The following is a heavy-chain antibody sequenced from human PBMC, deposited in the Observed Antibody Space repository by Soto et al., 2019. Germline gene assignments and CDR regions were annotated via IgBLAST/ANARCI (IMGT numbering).Heavy chain of an antibody. V-gene: IGHV3-30-3*01. CDR3: ARALRHYDSSGYYYGLDY. Sequence: GGSLRLSCAASGFTFSSYAMHWVRQAPGKGLEWVAVISYDGSNKYYADSVKGRFTISRDNSKNTLYLQMNSLRAEDTAVYYCARALRHYDSSGYYYGLDYWGQGTLVTVSS. CDR1: GFTFSSYA. D-gene: IGHD3-22*01. CDR2: ISYDGSNK. J-gene: IGHJ4*02.